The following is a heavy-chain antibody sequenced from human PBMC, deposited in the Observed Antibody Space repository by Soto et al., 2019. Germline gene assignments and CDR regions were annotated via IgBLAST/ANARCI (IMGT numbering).Heavy chain of an antibody. Sequence: GGSLRLSCAASGFTFSSYAMSWVRQTPGRGLEWVSSISSSSSYIYYADSVKGRFTISRDNAKNSLYLQMNSLRAEDTAVYYWARDLWYCSSTSCYQMDVWGQGTTVTVSS. CDR1: GFTFSSYA. CDR3: ARDLWYCSSTSCYQMDV. D-gene: IGHD2-2*01. CDR2: ISSSSSYI. V-gene: IGHV3-21*01. J-gene: IGHJ6*02.